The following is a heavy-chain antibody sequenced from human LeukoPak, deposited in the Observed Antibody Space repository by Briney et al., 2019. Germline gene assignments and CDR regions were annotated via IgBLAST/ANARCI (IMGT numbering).Heavy chain of an antibody. D-gene: IGHD3-10*01. CDR2: INGSGGST. J-gene: IGHJ4*02. CDR1: GFTFSSYA. Sequence: PGGSLRLSCAASGFTFSSYAMGWVRQAPGKGLEWVSAINGSGGSTYYADSVKGRFTISRDNSKNTLYLKMNSLRAEDTAVYYCAKGAEEVLWFGELLPHFDYWGQGTLVTVSS. CDR3: AKGAEEVLWFGELLPHFDY. V-gene: IGHV3-23*01.